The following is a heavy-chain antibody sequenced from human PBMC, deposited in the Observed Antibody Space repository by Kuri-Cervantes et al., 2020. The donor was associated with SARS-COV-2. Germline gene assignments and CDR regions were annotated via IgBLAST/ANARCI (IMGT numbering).Heavy chain of an antibody. V-gene: IGHV3-23*01. D-gene: IGHD3-10*01. Sequence: GESLKISCAASGFTFSDYYMSWIRQAPGKGLEWVSAISGSGGSTYYADSVKGRFTISRDNSKNTLYLQMNSLRAEDTAVYYCAKEGFFYGSGRHFDYWGQGTLVTVSS. CDR2: ISGSGGST. CDR3: AKEGFFYGSGRHFDY. J-gene: IGHJ4*02. CDR1: GFTFSDYY.